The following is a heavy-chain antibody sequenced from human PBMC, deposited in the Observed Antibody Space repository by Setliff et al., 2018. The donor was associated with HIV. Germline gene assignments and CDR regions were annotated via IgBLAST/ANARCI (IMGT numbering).Heavy chain of an antibody. Sequence: PSETLSLTCTVSGGSISSGSHFWSWIRQPAGKGLEWIGQIYTSGRTNYSPSLKGRVTISADTSRNQFSLKLTSVTAADTAIYYCGRLSDTAMASFDSWGQGTLVTVSS. V-gene: IGHV4-61*09. CDR1: GGSISSGSHF. D-gene: IGHD5-18*01. J-gene: IGHJ4*02. CDR3: GRLSDTAMASFDS. CDR2: IYTSGRT.